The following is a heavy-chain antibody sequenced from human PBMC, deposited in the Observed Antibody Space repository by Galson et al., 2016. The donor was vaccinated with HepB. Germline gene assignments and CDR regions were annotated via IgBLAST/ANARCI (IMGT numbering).Heavy chain of an antibody. D-gene: IGHD5-12*01. J-gene: IGHJ4*02. CDR3: ARALTGIVATGGR. V-gene: IGHV3-30-3*01. Sequence: SLRLSCAASGFTFSSYTMHWVRQAPGKGLEWVALISFDETTKYYADSVKGRFTIARDNSQNKLFLQMNSLRGDDTAMYYCARALTGIVATGGRWGQGTLVIVSS. CDR1: GFTFSSYT. CDR2: ISFDETTK.